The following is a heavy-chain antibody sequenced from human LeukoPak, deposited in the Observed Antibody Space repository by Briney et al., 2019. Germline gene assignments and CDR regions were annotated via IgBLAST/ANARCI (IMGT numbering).Heavy chain of an antibody. J-gene: IGHJ6*04. Sequence: ASVKVSCKASGYTFTSYAMHWVRQAPGQRLEWMGWINAGSGNTKYSQKFQGRVTITRDTSASTAYMELSSLRSEDTAVYYCARGELLDHYYYGMDVWGKGTTVTVSS. V-gene: IGHV1-3*01. CDR2: INAGSGNT. D-gene: IGHD3-10*01. CDR1: GYTFTSYA. CDR3: ARGELLDHYYYGMDV.